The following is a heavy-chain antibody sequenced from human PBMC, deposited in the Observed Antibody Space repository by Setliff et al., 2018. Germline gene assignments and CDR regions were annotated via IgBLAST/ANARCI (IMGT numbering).Heavy chain of an antibody. CDR3: FGAGTCSY. V-gene: IGHV3-7*01. J-gene: IGHJ4*02. CDR2: INPHASEK. CDR1: GFSYSNCW. D-gene: IGHD3-10*01. Sequence: LRLSCTASGFSYSNCWVSWVRQAPGKGLEWLASINPHASEKYYVDSVEGRFTISRDNAKNSLSLQMNNLRTEDTAIYYCFGAGTCSYWGQGTLVTVS.